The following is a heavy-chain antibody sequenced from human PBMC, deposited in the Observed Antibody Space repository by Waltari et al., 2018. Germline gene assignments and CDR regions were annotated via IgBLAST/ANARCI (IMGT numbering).Heavy chain of an antibody. CDR2: FDPEDGET. J-gene: IGHJ4*02. V-gene: IGHV1-24*01. D-gene: IGHD3-16*01. Sequence: PPVPSWAAGNNPCTSLTVSSKVPGYTIPYFSLTWFPHAPGKGLEWMGGFDPEDGETIYAQKFQGRVTMTEDTSTDTAYMELSSLRSEDTAVYYCATLGPITFGGSRDYWGQGTLVTVSS. CDR1: GYTIPYFS. CDR3: ATLGPITFGGSRDY.